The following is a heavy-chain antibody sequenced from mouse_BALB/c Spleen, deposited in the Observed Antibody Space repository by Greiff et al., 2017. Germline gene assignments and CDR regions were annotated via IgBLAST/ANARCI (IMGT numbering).Heavy chain of an antibody. J-gene: IGHJ2*01. CDR2: ISSGGGYT. CDR1: GFTFSSYG. V-gene: IGHV5-6*01. D-gene: IGHD2-2*01. CDR3: ERQEGGYDAYFDY. Sequence: EVKLMESGGDLVKPGGSLKLSCAASGFTFSSYGMSWVRQTPDKRLEWVATISSGGGYTYYPDSVKGRFTISRDNAKNTLYLQMSSMRSEDTAMYYYERQEGGYDAYFDYWGQGTTLTVSS.